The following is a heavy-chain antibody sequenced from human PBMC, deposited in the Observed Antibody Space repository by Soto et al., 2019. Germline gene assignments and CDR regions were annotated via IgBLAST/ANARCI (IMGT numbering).Heavy chain of an antibody. D-gene: IGHD5-18*01. CDR1: ELTLSSYG. J-gene: IGHJ1*01. Sequence: GRSLRLSCAAYELTLSSYGIHWVRQAPGKGLEWVAVIWYDGSNKYYADSVKGRFTISRDNSKNTLYLQMNSLRAEDTAVYYCARDLDTWIQLWFDFQHWGQGT. V-gene: IGHV3-33*01. CDR2: IWYDGSNK. CDR3: ARDLDTWIQLWFDFQH.